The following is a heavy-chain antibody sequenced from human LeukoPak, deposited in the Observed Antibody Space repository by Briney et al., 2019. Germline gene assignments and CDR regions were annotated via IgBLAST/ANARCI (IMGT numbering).Heavy chain of an antibody. CDR2: INPNSGGT. Sequence: ASVKVSCTASGYTFTGYYMHWVRQAPGQGLEWMGWINPNSGGTNYAQKFQGRVTMTRDTSISTAYMELSRLRSDDTAVYYCARDRVAVAHRSDYWGQGTLVTVSS. J-gene: IGHJ4*02. V-gene: IGHV1-2*02. CDR1: GYTFTGYY. CDR3: ARDRVAVAHRSDY. D-gene: IGHD6-19*01.